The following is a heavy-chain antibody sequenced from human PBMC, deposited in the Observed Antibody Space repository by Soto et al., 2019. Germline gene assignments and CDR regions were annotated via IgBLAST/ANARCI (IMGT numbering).Heavy chain of an antibody. V-gene: IGHV4-59*01. D-gene: IGHD5-18*01. J-gene: IGHJ4*02. CDR1: GGSISSYY. CDR2: IYYSGST. CDR3: ARYVHTAMERAVDY. Sequence: SETLSLTCTVSGGSISSYYWSWIRQPPGKGLEWIGYIYYSGSTSYNPSLKSRVTISVVTSKNQFSLKLSSVTAADTAVYYCARYVHTAMERAVDYWGQGTLVTVSS.